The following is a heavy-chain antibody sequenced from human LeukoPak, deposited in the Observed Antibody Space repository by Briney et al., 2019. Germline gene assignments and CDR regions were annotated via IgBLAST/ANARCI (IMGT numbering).Heavy chain of an antibody. CDR2: IIPIFGTA. CDR3: ARSLSISSVYYFDY. Sequence: AASVKVSCKASEGTFSSYAISWVRQAPGQGLEWMGGIIPIFGTANYAQKFQGRVTITTDESTSTAYMELSRLRSDDTAVYYCARSLSISSVYYFDYWGQGTLVTVSS. J-gene: IGHJ4*02. V-gene: IGHV1-69*05. D-gene: IGHD6-6*01. CDR1: EGTFSSYA.